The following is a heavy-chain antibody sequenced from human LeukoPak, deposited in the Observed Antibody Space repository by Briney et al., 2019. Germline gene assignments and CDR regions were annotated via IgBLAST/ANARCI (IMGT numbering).Heavy chain of an antibody. CDR2: LKDVCWDP. J-gene: IGHJ4*02. V-gene: IGHV3-23*01. CDR3: KSPSESCANGGCYFES. D-gene: IGHD2-8*01. CDR1: GFTFSTYA. Sequence: GGSLRLSCAASGFTFSTYAMAWVRQAPGKGLEGVSSLKDVCWDPYYADSVKSRFTISRDNSKHTLFLKMNSQRAEDTATYCVKSPSESCANGGCYFESWGQGTLVTVSP.